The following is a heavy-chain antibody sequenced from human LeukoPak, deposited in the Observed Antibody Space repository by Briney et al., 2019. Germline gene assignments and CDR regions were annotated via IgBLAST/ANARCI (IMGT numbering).Heavy chain of an antibody. CDR3: ARVGDSDAFDI. J-gene: IGHJ3*02. Sequence: GGSLRLSCAASGFTFNSYSMHWVRQAPGKGLEYVSAISRNGGNTYYANSVKGRFTISRDNSKNTLYLQMGSLRGEDMAVYYCARVGDSDAFDIWGQGTMVTVAS. CDR1: GFTFNSYS. V-gene: IGHV3-64*01. CDR2: ISRNGGNT.